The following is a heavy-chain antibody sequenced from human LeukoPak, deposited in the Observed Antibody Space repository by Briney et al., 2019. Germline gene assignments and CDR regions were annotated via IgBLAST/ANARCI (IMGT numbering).Heavy chain of an antibody. Sequence: PGRSLRLSCAASGFTFSSYAMHWVRQAPGKGLEWVAVISYDGSNKYYADSVKGRFTIYRDNSKNTLYLQMNSLRAEDTAVYYCAREGRWPRAFDIWGQGTMVTVSS. CDR1: GFTFSSYA. V-gene: IGHV3-30-3*01. CDR2: ISYDGSNK. J-gene: IGHJ3*02. CDR3: AREGRWPRAFDI. D-gene: IGHD5-12*01.